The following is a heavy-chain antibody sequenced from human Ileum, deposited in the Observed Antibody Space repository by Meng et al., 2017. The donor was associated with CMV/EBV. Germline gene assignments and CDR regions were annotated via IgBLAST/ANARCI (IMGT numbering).Heavy chain of an antibody. V-gene: IGHV6-1*01. CDR3: ARGESSSLNY. Sequence: HESAPRLGTPSQTLSLTCAISGDGVSGNSVAWNWIRQPPSRGHELLGSTYYRSRWYNDYAESVKSRITINPDTSTNQFSLDLSSVTPEDTAIYYCARGESSSLNYWGQGTLVTVSS. J-gene: IGHJ4*02. CDR2: TYYRSRWYN. CDR1: GDGVSGNSVA. D-gene: IGHD6-13*01.